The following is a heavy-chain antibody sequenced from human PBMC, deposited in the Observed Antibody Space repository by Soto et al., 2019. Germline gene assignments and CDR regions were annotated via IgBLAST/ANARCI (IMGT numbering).Heavy chain of an antibody. CDR1: GASIRSYY. Sequence: PSETLSLTCAVSGASIRSYYWSWIRQPAGKGLEWIGHIYNSGSTNYNPSPKRRVTMSVDTSKNQFSLKLNSVTAADTAVYYCARDCSGGSCPRDYWGQGTLVTVS. V-gene: IGHV4-4*07. CDR3: ARDCSGGSCPRDY. J-gene: IGHJ4*02. CDR2: IYNSGST. D-gene: IGHD2-15*01.